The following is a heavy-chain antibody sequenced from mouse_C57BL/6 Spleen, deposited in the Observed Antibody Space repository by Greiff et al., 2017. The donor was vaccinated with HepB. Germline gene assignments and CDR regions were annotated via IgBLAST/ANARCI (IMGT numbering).Heavy chain of an antibody. CDR1: GYTFTSYW. D-gene: IGHD1-1*01. CDR3: ARCDATVVSFDY. V-gene: IGHV1-69*01. J-gene: IGHJ2*01. Sequence: QVQLQQPGAELVMPGASVKLSCKASGYTFTSYWMHWVKQRPGQGLEWIGEIDPSDSYTNYNQKFKGKSTLTVDKSSSTAYMQLSSLTSEDSAVYYCARCDATVVSFDYWGQGTTLTVSS. CDR2: IDPSDSYT.